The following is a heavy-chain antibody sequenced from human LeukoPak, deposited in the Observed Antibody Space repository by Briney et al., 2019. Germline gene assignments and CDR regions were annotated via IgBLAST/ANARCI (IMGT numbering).Heavy chain of an antibody. CDR3: ARGPNYYYDSSSPLIQGYYYYGMDV. V-gene: IGHV1-18*01. J-gene: IGHJ6*02. Sequence: ASVKVSCKASGYTFTSYGIIWVRQAPGQGLEWVGWISAYNGNTNYAQKLQGRVTMTTDTSTSTAYMELRSLRSDDTAVYYCARGPNYYYDSSSPLIQGYYYYGMDVWGQGTTVTVSS. D-gene: IGHD3-22*01. CDR2: ISAYNGNT. CDR1: GYTFTSYG.